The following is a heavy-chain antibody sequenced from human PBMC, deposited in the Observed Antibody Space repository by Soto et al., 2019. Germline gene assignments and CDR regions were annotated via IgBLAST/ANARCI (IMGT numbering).Heavy chain of an antibody. CDR3: AIAPYNKGPGGDYQYYGMDV. D-gene: IGHD4-4*01. CDR2: IIPIFGTA. V-gene: IGHV1-69*01. CDR1: GGTFSSYA. J-gene: IGHJ6*02. Sequence: QVQLVQSGAEVKKPGSSVKVSCKAPGGTFSSYAISWVRQAPGQGLEWMGGIIPIFGTANYAQKFQGRVTITADESTSTAYMELSSLRSEDTAVYYFAIAPYNKGPGGDYQYYGMDVWGQGTTVTVSS.